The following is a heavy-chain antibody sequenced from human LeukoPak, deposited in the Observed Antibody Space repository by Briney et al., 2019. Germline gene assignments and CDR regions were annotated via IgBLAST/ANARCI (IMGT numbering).Heavy chain of an antibody. V-gene: IGHV1-18*04. CDR3: ARDDCTNGVCYKGY. J-gene: IGHJ4*02. D-gene: IGHD2-8*01. CDR2: ISAYNGNT. CDR1: GYTFTSYY. Sequence: GASVKVSCKASGYTFTSYYMHWVRQAPGQGLEWMGWISAYNGNTNYAQKLQGRVTMTTDTSTSTAYMELRSLRSDDTAVYYCARDDCTNGVCYKGYWGQGTLVTVSS.